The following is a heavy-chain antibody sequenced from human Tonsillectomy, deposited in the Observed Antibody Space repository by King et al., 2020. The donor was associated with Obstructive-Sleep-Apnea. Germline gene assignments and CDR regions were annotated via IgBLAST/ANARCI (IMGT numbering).Heavy chain of an antibody. CDR1: GGSISSYY. V-gene: IGHV4-59*08. D-gene: IGHD2-2*01. CDR2: FYYSGST. Sequence: VQLQESGPGLVKPSETLSLTCTVSGGSISSYYWSWIRQPPGKGLEWIGYFYYSGSTNYNPSLKSRVTISVDTSKNQFSLKLSSVTAADTAVYYCARHMGYCSSTSCPPWYYGMDVWGQGTTVTVSS. J-gene: IGHJ6*02. CDR3: ARHMGYCSSTSCPPWYYGMDV.